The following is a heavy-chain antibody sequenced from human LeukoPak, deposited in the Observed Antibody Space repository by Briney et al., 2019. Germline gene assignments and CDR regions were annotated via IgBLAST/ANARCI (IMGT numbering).Heavy chain of an antibody. CDR2: IGGYSGDT. Sequence: ASVKVSCKTSSDTFSVYGMSWVRHAPGQGLEWMGWIGGYSGDTDYAQKFQGRLTLTRETSTSTVYMELRSLTSDDTAVYYCARDVTSSVTHSMGRIFECWGQGSLVTVSS. CDR3: ARDVTSSVTHSMGRIFEC. D-gene: IGHD4-17*01. J-gene: IGHJ4*02. V-gene: IGHV1-18*01. CDR1: SDTFSVYG.